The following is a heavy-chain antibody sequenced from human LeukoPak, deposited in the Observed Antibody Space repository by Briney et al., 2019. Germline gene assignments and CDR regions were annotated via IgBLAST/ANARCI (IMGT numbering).Heavy chain of an antibody. CDR2: IIPIFGTA. D-gene: IGHD2-2*01. J-gene: IGHJ6*03. Sequence: GASVKVSCKASGGTFSSYAISWVRQAPGQGLEWMGGIIPIFGTANYAQKFQGRVTITADKSTSTAYMELSSLRSEDTAVYYCARDSEDIVVVGRYYYYYMDVWGKGTTVTVSS. CDR1: GGTFSSYA. V-gene: IGHV1-69*06. CDR3: ARDSEDIVVVGRYYYYYMDV.